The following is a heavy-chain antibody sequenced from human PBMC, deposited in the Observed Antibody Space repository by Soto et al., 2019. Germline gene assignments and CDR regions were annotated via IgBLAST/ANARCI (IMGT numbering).Heavy chain of an antibody. CDR1: GFTFTSSA. Sequence: VKVSCKASGFTFTSSAMQWVRQARGQRLEWIGWIVVGSGNTNYAQKFQERVTITRDMSTSTAYMELSSLRSEDTAVYYCAAELMDSSSWYSPYYYYGMDVWGQGTTVTVSS. J-gene: IGHJ6*02. D-gene: IGHD6-13*01. CDR3: AAELMDSSSWYSPYYYYGMDV. CDR2: IVVGSGNT. V-gene: IGHV1-58*02.